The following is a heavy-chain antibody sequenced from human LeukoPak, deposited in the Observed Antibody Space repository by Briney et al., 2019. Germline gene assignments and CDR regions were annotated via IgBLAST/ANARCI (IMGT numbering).Heavy chain of an antibody. J-gene: IGHJ3*02. V-gene: IGHV1-8*03. CDR3: ARGFSNDAFDI. CDR1: GYTFTSYG. CDR2: MNPNSGNT. Sequence: ASVKVSCKASGYTFTSYGISWVRQAPGQGLEWMGWMNPNSGNTGYAQKFQGRVTITRNTSISTAYMELSSLRSEDTAVYYCARGFSNDAFDIWGQGTMVTVSS.